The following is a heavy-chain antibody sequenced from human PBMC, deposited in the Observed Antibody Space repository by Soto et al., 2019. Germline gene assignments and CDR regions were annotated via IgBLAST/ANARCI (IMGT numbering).Heavy chain of an antibody. V-gene: IGHV3-23*01. J-gene: IGHJ4*02. D-gene: IGHD4-17*01. CDR1: GFXFSSYA. CDR3: AKALHHDYGDSYFDY. Sequence: PGGSLRLSCAASGFXFSSYAMSWVRQAPGKGLEWVSAISGSGGSTYYADSVKGRFTISRDNSKNTLYLQMNSLRAEDTAVYYCAKALHHDYGDSYFDYWGQGTLVTVSS. CDR2: ISGSGGST.